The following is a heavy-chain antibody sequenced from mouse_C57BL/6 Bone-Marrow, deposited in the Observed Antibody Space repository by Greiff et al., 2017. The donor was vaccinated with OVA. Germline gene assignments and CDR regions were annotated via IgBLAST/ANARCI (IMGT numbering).Heavy chain of an antibody. D-gene: IGHD1-1*01. Sequence: QVQLQQSGAELVRPGASVKLSCKASGYTFTDYYINWVKQRPGQGLEWIARIYPGSGNTYYNEKFKGKATLTADKSSSTAYMELRSLTSEDSAVYFCARRDYGSAFAYWGQGTLVTVSA. V-gene: IGHV1-76*01. J-gene: IGHJ3*01. CDR1: GYTFTDYY. CDR2: IYPGSGNT. CDR3: ARRDYGSAFAY.